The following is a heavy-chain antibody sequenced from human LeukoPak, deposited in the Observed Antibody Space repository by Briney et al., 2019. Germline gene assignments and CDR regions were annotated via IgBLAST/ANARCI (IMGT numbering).Heavy chain of an antibody. V-gene: IGHV5-51*01. CDR1: GYSFTSYW. CDR3: ARLSVAGTRRYNWFDP. CDR2: IYPGDSDT. Sequence: GESLKISCQGSGYSFTSYWIGWVRQMPGKGLEWMGIIYPGDSDTRYSPSFQGQVTISADKSISTAYLQWSSLKASDTAMYYCARLSVAGTRRYNWFDPWGQGTLVTVSS. J-gene: IGHJ5*02. D-gene: IGHD6-19*01.